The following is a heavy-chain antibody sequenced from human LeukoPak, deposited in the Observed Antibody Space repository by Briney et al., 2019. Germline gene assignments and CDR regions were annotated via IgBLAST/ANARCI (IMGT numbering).Heavy chain of an antibody. Sequence: SETLSLTCTVSGGSISSYYWSWLRQPPGKGLEWIGYIYYSGSTNYNPSLKSRVTISVDTSKNQFSLKLSSVTAADTAVYYCARYCSSTSQYYFDYWGQGTLVTVSS. CDR2: IYYSGST. V-gene: IGHV4-59*01. J-gene: IGHJ4*02. CDR3: ARYCSSTSQYYFDY. CDR1: GGSISSYY. D-gene: IGHD2-2*01.